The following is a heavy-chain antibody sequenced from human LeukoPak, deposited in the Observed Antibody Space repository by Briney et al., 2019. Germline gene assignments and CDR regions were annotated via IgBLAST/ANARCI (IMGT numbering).Heavy chain of an antibody. D-gene: IGHD2-2*01. V-gene: IGHV4-4*07. CDR2: IYTSGST. CDR3: ARERAYCSSTSCHAFDI. CDR1: GGSSSSYY. J-gene: IGHJ3*02. Sequence: SETLALTRTVSGGSSSSYYWSWIRQPAGKGLEWIGRIYTSGSTNYNPSLKSRVTMSVDTSKNQFSLKLSSVIAADTAVYYCARERAYCSSTSCHAFDIWGQGTMVTVSS.